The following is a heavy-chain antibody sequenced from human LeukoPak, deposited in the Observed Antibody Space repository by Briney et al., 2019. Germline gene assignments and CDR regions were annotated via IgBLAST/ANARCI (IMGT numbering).Heavy chain of an antibody. V-gene: IGHV1-24*01. Sequence: ASVKVSCKVSGYTLTELSMHWVRQAPGEGLEWMGGFDPEDGETIYAQKFQGRVTMTEDTSTDTAYMELSSLRSEDTAVYYCATGIMITFGGVIVSNPFDYWGQGTLVTVSS. CDR1: GYTLTELS. CDR3: ATGIMITFGGVIVSNPFDY. J-gene: IGHJ4*02. CDR2: FDPEDGET. D-gene: IGHD3-16*02.